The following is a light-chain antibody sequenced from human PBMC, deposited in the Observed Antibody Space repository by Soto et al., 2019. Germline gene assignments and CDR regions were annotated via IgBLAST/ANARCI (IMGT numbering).Light chain of an antibody. CDR1: QAVSNF. V-gene: IGKV1-9*01. CDR2: SAS. Sequence: DIQLTQSPSFLSASVGDRVAITCRASQAVSNFLAWYRQKPGRVPELLIFSASTLHTGVPSRFSGSGSGTEFTLTISSLQPEDFATYFCVQHSDYPFTFGQGTRLDI. J-gene: IGKJ2*01. CDR3: VQHSDYPFT.